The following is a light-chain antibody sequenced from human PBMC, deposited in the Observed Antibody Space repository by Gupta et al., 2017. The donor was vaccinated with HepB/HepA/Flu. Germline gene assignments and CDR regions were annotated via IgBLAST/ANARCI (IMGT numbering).Light chain of an antibody. CDR2: STN. CDR3: VLYMGSGIWV. Sequence: QSVVTPEPSFSLSPGVTVTLTCGLSSGSVSTSYYPSWYQQTPGQPPRTLIYSTNTRSSGVPDRFSGSILGNKAALTITGAQADDESDYYCVLYMGSGIWVFGGGTKLTVL. J-gene: IGLJ3*02. CDR1: SGSVSTSYY. V-gene: IGLV8-61*01.